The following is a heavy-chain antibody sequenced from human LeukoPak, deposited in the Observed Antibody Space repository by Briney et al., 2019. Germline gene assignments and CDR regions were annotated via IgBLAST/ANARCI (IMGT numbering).Heavy chain of an antibody. J-gene: IGHJ4*02. D-gene: IGHD4-17*01. V-gene: IGHV3-30-3*01. CDR2: ISYDGSNK. CDR3: ARGFTVNY. Sequence: GRSLRLSCAASGFTFSSYAMHWVRQAPGKGLEWVAVISYDGSNKYYADSVKGRFTISRDNAKNSLYLQMNSLRAEDTAVYYCARGFTVNYWGQGTLVTVSS. CDR1: GFTFSSYA.